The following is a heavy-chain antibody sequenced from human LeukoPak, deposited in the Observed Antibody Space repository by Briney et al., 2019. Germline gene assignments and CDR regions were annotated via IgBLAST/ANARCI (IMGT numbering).Heavy chain of an antibody. CDR1: GGTFSNYA. V-gene: IGHV1-18*01. CDR3: ARVRPMESGYYTSWFDP. D-gene: IGHD3-3*01. CDR2: ISAYNGNT. J-gene: IGHJ5*02. Sequence: ASVKVSCKASGGTFSNYAISWVRQAPGQGLEWMGWISAYNGNTNYAQKLQGRVTMTTDTSTSTAYMELRSLRSDDTAVYYCARVRPMESGYYTSWFDPWGRGTLVTVSS.